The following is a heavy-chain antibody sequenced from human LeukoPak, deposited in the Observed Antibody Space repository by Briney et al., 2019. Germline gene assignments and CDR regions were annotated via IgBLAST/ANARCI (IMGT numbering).Heavy chain of an antibody. CDR2: IKQDGSEK. CDR3: ARDGMGYSDAFDI. D-gene: IGHD3-22*01. J-gene: IGHJ3*02. CDR1: GFTFSSYW. V-gene: IGHV3-7*01. Sequence: GGSLGLSCAASGFTFSSYWRSWVRQAPGKGLEWVANIKQDGSEKYYVDSVKGRFTISRDNAKNSLYLQMNSLRAEDTAVYYCARDGMGYSDAFDIWGQGTMVTVSS.